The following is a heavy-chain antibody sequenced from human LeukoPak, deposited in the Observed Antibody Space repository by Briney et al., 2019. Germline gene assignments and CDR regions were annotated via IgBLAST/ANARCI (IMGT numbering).Heavy chain of an antibody. V-gene: IGHV4-39*07. D-gene: IGHD3-3*01. J-gene: IGHJ6*03. CDR2: INYSGST. Sequence: KPSETLSLTCTVSGGSISSSSYYWGWIRQPPGKGLEWIGSINYSGSTYYNPSLKSRVTISVDTSKTQFSLKLSSVTAADTAVYYCARGSGDFWSTPTFYYYMDVWGKGTTVTVSS. CDR3: ARGSGDFWSTPTFYYYMDV. CDR1: GGSISSSSYY.